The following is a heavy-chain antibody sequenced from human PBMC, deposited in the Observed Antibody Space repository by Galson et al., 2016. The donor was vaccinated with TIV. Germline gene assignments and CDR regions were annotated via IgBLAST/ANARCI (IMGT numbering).Heavy chain of an antibody. D-gene: IGHD1-7*01. CDR3: ATWDYHDNWFHP. CDR1: GFTFSNVW. J-gene: IGHJ5*02. Sequence: SLRLSCAASGFTFSNVWMNWFRQAPGMGLEWVGRIKSKIDGGTTDYGAPVKGRFTISRDDSKSTVYLQMNSLNSEDTGVYYCATWDYHDNWFHPWGQGTLVTVSS. V-gene: IGHV3-15*01. CDR2: IKSKIDGGTT.